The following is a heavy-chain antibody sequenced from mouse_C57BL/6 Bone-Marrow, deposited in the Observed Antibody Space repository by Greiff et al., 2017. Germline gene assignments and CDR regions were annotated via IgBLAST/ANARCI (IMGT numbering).Heavy chain of an antibody. V-gene: IGHV5-4*01. CDR1: GFTFSSYA. CDR3: ARVRDYDGFDY. D-gene: IGHD2-4*01. CDR2: ISDGGSYT. Sequence: EVQLVESGGGLVKPGGSLKLSCAASGFTFSSYAMSWVRQTPEKRLEWVATISDGGSYTYYPDNVKGRFTITRANTKNNLSLQMSHLKSEDTAMYYCARVRDYDGFDYWGQGTTLTVSS. J-gene: IGHJ2*01.